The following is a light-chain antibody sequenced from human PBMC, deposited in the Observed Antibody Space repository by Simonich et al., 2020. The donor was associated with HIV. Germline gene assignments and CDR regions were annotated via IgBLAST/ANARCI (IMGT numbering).Light chain of an antibody. J-gene: IGLJ2*01. CDR3: CSYAGSSTYVV. V-gene: IGLV2-23*01. CDR1: SSDVGSYNL. Sequence: QSALTQPASVSGSPGQSITISCPETSSDVGSYNLVSWYQQHPGKAPKLMIYEGSKRPSGVANRFSGSKSGNTASLKISGLQAEDEADYYCCSYAGSSTYVVFGGGTKLTVL. CDR2: EGS.